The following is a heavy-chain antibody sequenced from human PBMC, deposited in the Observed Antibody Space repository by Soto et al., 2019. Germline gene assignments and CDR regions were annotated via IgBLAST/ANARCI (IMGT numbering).Heavy chain of an antibody. J-gene: IGHJ6*02. CDR1: GFTFSNYA. CDR3: AKSAVVNPWIYYGMDV. CDR2: ISGSGGST. V-gene: IGHV3-23*01. Sequence: EVQLLESGGGLVQPGGSLRLSCAASGFTFSNYAMSWVRQAPGKGLEWVSAISGSGGSTYYADSVKGRFTISRDNSKNTLYLQMNSLRAEGTAVYYCAKSAVVNPWIYYGMDVWGQGTTVTVSS. D-gene: IGHD2-15*01.